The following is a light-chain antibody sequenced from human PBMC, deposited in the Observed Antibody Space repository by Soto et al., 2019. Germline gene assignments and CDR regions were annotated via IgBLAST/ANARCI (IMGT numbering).Light chain of an antibody. Sequence: QSALTQPASVSGSPGQSITISCSGTSSDVGGYDYVSWYQQHPGKAPKLMIFDVNNRPSGVSDRFSGSKSGNTASLTISGLQDEDEADYYCKSYTKSSTDVFGTGTKLTVL. J-gene: IGLJ1*01. CDR1: SSDVGGYDY. CDR2: DVN. V-gene: IGLV2-14*03. CDR3: KSYTKSSTDV.